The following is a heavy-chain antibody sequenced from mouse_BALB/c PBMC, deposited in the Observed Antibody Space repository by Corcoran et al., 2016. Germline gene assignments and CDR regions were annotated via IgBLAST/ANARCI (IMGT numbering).Heavy chain of an antibody. CDR3: ARWDWYFDG. J-gene: IGHJ1*01. CDR2: IDPANGNT. CDR1: GFNITDTS. V-gene: IGHV14-3*02. Sequence: EVQLQQSGAELVKPGASVKLSCTASGFNITDTSRHWVKQRPEQGLEWIGRIDPANGNTKYDPKFQGKATITADTSSNTAYLQRSSLTSEDTAVYYGARWDWYFDGGGAGTTVTVSS.